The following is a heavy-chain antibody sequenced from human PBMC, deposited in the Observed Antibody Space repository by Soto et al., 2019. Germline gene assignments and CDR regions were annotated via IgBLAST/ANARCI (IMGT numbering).Heavy chain of an antibody. D-gene: IGHD3-22*01. CDR1: GFTLRTAG. J-gene: IGHJ4*01. CDR2: IKSETAGGTT. CDR3: TTDSLFTMKLVRCDF. V-gene: IGHV3-15*07. Sequence: EVQLVESGGGLLNPGVSLRLSCPGSGFTLRTAGINWVRHAPGKGLEWVGRIKSETAGGTTDFAATVKGRFAISRDDSKDMLNLQMNSLKTEETAVYYWTTDSLFTMKLVRCDFWGHGTPVAVSS.